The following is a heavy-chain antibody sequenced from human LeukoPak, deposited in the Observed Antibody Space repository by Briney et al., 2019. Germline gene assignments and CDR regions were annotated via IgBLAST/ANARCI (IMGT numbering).Heavy chain of an antibody. CDR1: GITFSSHA. D-gene: IGHD3-22*01. Sequence: PGGSLRLSCAASGITFSSHAMSWVRQAPGKGLEWVAVISYDGSNKYYADSVQGRITISRDNSKNTLYLQMNSLRAEDTAVYYCARDGPPYDSSGYYSYYFDYWGQGTLVTVSS. J-gene: IGHJ4*02. V-gene: IGHV3-30-3*01. CDR2: ISYDGSNK. CDR3: ARDGPPYDSSGYYSYYFDY.